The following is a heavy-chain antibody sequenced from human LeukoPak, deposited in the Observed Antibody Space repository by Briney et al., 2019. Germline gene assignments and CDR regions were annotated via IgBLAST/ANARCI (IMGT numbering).Heavy chain of an antibody. Sequence: GGSLRLSCAASGFTFGSSAMSWVRQAPGKGLEWVSSISGSGSGGSTYYADSVKGRFTISRDNSKNTLYLQMNSLRAEDTAVYYCATGGTSYGFCDYWGQGTLVTVSS. J-gene: IGHJ4*02. D-gene: IGHD4-23*01. CDR1: GFTFGSSA. CDR2: ISGSGSGGST. CDR3: ATGGTSYGFCDY. V-gene: IGHV3-23*01.